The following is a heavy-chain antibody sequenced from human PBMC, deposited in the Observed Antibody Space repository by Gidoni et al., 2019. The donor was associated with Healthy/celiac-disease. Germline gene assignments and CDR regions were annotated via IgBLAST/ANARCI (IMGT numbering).Heavy chain of an antibody. D-gene: IGHD2-2*01. Sequence: EVQLVESGGGLVQPGGSLRLSCAASGFTFSSYGMSWVRQAPGKGLEWVANIQQDGSEKYYVDSVKGRFTISRDNAKNSLYMQMNSLRAEDTAVYYCARLRYCSSTSCYRDEMYYFDYWGQGTLVTVSS. CDR3: ARLRYCSSTSCYRDEMYYFDY. J-gene: IGHJ4*02. V-gene: IGHV3-7*01. CDR2: IQQDGSEK. CDR1: GFTFSSYG.